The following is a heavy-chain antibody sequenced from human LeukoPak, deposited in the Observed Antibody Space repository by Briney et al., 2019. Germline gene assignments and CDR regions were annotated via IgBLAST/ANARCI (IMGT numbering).Heavy chain of an antibody. J-gene: IGHJ6*03. D-gene: IGHD6-19*01. Sequence: MSSETLSLTCAVYGGSFSGYYWSWIRRPPGKGLEWIGEINHSGSTNYNPSLKSRVTISVDTSKNQFSLKLSSVTAADTAVYYCARGDSSGWYGYYYYYMDVWGKGTTVTVSS. CDR1: GGSFSGYY. CDR3: ARGDSSGWYGYYYYYMDV. V-gene: IGHV4-34*01. CDR2: INHSGST.